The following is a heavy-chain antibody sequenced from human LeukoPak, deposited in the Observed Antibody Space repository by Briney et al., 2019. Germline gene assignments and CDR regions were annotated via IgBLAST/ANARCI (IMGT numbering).Heavy chain of an antibody. V-gene: IGHV1-69*05. CDR3: ARGYCSGGSCYSVYYYYYMDV. CDR2: IIPIFGTA. D-gene: IGHD2-15*01. J-gene: IGHJ6*03. Sequence: GASVKVSCKASGGTFSSYAISWVRQAPGQGLEWMGGIIPIFGTANYAQKFQGRVTITTDESTSTAYMELSSLRSEDTAVYYCARGYCSGGSCYSVYYYYYMDVWGKGTTVTVSS. CDR1: GGTFSSYA.